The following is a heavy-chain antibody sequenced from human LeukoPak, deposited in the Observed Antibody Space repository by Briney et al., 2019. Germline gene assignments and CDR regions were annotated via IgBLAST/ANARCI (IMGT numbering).Heavy chain of an antibody. D-gene: IGHD4-17*01. CDR1: GFTFSTGW. CDR3: TTENLYGDCPIRFDF. J-gene: IGHJ4*02. CDR2: IKSKSDGGTT. Sequence: GGSLRLSCAASGFTFSTGWMIWVRQAPGKGLEWVGRIKSKSDGGTTDYAAPVKGRFTISRDDSKTTLYLQMNSLKTEDTAVYYCTTENLYGDCPIRFDFWGQGTLVTVSS. V-gene: IGHV3-15*01.